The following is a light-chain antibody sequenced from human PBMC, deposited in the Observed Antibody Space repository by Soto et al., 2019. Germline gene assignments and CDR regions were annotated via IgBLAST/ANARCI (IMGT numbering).Light chain of an antibody. V-gene: IGLV3-9*01. J-gene: IGLJ3*02. CDR1: NIGSKN. Sequence: SYELTQPLSVSVALGQTARITCGGNNIGSKNVHWYQQKPGQAPVLAIYRDSNRPSGIPERFSGSNSGNTATLTISRAQAGDEADYYCQVWDSSTWVFGGGTKVTVL. CDR3: QVWDSSTWV. CDR2: RDS.